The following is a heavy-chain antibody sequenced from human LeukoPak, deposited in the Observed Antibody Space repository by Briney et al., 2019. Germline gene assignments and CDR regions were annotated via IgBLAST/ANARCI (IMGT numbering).Heavy chain of an antibody. CDR3: AREKAAVGTNWGDYFDY. J-gene: IGHJ4*02. Sequence: SETLSLTCTVSGGSISNYYWTWIRQPPGKGLEWIGNIYQSGSTNYTNDNPSLKSRVTISMDTSKSQFALKLRFVTAADTAMYFCAREKAAVGTNWGDYFDYWGQGILVTVSS. CDR2: IYQSGST. D-gene: IGHD6-13*01. V-gene: IGHV4-59*01. CDR1: GGSISNYY.